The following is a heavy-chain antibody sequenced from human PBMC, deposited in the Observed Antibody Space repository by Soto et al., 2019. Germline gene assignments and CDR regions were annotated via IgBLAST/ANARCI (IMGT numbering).Heavy chain of an antibody. V-gene: IGHV4-34*01. CDR2: INHSGST. D-gene: IGHD3-10*01. CDR3: ARVAYYYGSGGLYYYYYMDV. J-gene: IGHJ6*03. CDR1: GGSFSGYY. Sequence: PSETLSLTCAVYGGSFSGYYWGWIRQPPGKGLEWIGEINHSGSTNYNPSLKSRVTISVDTSKNQFSLKLSSVTAADTAVYYCARVAYYYGSGGLYYYYYMDVWGKGTTVTVSS.